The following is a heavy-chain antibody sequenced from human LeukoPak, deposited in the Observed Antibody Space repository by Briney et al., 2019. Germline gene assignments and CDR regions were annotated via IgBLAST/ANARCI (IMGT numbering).Heavy chain of an antibody. Sequence: SETLSLTCAVSGYSISSGSYWGWIRPPPGKGLEWIGSIHHSGRTYYNPSLKSRVTISIDTSKNQFSLNLSSVTAADTAVYYCSRGGNFAFWGQGTLVTVSS. CDR1: GYSISSGSY. V-gene: IGHV4-38-2*01. CDR2: IHHSGRT. J-gene: IGHJ4*02. CDR3: SRGGNFAF.